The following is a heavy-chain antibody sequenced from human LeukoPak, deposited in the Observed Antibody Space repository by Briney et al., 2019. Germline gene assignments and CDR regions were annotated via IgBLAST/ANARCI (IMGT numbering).Heavy chain of an antibody. CDR1: GFTFSTYW. V-gene: IGHV3-7*01. CDR3: ASWGLAYAIDY. D-gene: IGHD2-8*01. CDR2: INAGGSEK. Sequence: GGALRLSCAASGFTFSTYWMAWLRQAPGKGLEWVANINAGGSEKYYADSVKGRFTIFRDDAKNSLYLQVDSLRAEDTAVYSCASWGLAYAIDYWGQGTLVTVSS. J-gene: IGHJ4*02.